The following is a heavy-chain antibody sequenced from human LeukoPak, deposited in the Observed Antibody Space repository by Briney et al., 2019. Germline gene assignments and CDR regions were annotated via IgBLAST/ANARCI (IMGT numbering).Heavy chain of an antibody. CDR2: INHSGST. D-gene: IGHD3-9*01. Sequence: PSETLSLTCAVYGGSFSGYYWSWIRQPPGKGLEWIGEINHSGSTNYNPSLKSRVTISVDMSKNQFSLKLSSVTAADTAVYYCARGIRDYDILTGYYEVAGYDYWGQGTLVTVSS. CDR1: GGSFSGYY. CDR3: ARGIRDYDILTGYYEVAGYDY. J-gene: IGHJ4*02. V-gene: IGHV4-34*01.